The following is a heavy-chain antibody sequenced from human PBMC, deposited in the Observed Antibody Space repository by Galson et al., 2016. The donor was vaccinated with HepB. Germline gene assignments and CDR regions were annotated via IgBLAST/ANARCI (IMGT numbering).Heavy chain of an antibody. J-gene: IGHJ4*02. V-gene: IGHV3-33*06. CDR1: GFIFRSYG. D-gene: IGHD6-19*01. Sequence: SLRLSCAASGFIFRSYGMHWVRQAPGKGLEWVAVIRYDGSNKYYADSVKGRFTISRDNSKNSVYLQMNSLRAEDTAVYYCAKDGILYSRVWWGGDYWGQGTLVTVSS. CDR3: AKDGILYSRVWWGGDY. CDR2: IRYDGSNK.